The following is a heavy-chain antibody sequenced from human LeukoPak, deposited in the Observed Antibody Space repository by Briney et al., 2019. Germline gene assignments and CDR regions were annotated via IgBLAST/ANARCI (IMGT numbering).Heavy chain of an antibody. V-gene: IGHV3-48*04. D-gene: IGHD3-10*01. J-gene: IGHJ4*02. CDR1: GFTFISYS. Sequence: GGSLRLSCAASGFTFISYSMNWIRRAPGKGLEWVSYIGSSSSSIYYADSVKGRFTISRDNANNSLYLQMNSLRAEDTAVYYCAREHYYGSGSYYPDYWGQGTLVTVSS. CDR3: AREHYYGSGSYYPDY. CDR2: IGSSSSSI.